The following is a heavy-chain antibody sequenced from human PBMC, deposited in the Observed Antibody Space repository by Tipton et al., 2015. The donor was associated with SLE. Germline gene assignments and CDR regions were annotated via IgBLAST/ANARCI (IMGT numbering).Heavy chain of an antibody. D-gene: IGHD1-26*01. Sequence: TLSLTCTVSGGSISSSSYYWGWIRQPPGKGLEWIGSIYYSGSTYYNPSLKSRVTISVDTSKNQFSLKLSSVTAADTAVYYCASEMSIRGDAFDICGYWKMFTVSS. CDR2: IYYSGST. CDR3: ASEMSIRGDAFDI. J-gene: IGHJ3*02. V-gene: IGHV4-39*07. CDR1: GGSISSSSYY.